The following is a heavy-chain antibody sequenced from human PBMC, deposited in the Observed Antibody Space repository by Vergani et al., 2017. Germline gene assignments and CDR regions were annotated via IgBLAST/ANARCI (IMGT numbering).Heavy chain of an antibody. Sequence: QVQLQESGPGLVKPSETLSLTCTVSGGSISSYYWSWIRQPPGKGLEWIGYIYYSGSTNYNPSLKRRVTIAVDTSKNQFSLKLSSVTAADTAGYYCARFLGIAVAGTFDYWGQGTLVTVSS. CDR1: GGSISSYY. D-gene: IGHD6-19*01. CDR2: IYYSGST. V-gene: IGHV4-59*01. CDR3: ARFLGIAVAGTFDY. J-gene: IGHJ4*02.